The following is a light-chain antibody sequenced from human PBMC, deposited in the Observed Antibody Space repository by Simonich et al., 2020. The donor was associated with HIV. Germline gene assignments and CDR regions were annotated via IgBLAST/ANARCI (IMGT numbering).Light chain of an antibody. J-gene: IGLJ3*02. Sequence: NFMLTQPHSVSESPGKMVTISCTRSRGSIASNYVQWYQQRPGSAPTTVLYDDNQIPSGFPARFSGAIDSSSNSASLTISGLKTEDEADYYCQSYDISNHWVFGGGTKLTVL. V-gene: IGLV6-57*03. CDR1: RGSIASNY. CDR2: DDN. CDR3: QSYDISNHWV.